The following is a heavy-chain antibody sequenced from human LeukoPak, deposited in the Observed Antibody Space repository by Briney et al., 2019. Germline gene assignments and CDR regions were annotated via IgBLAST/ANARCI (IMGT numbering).Heavy chain of an antibody. Sequence: GGSLRLSCAAFGFTFSSYAMHWVRQAPGEGLEWVVVISYDGSNKYYADSVKGRFTISRDNSKNSLYLQMNSLRDEDTAVYYCARRYSSSWWHLDYWGQGTLVTVSS. CDR2: ISYDGSNK. CDR3: ARRYSSSWWHLDY. J-gene: IGHJ4*02. V-gene: IGHV3-30-3*01. D-gene: IGHD6-13*01. CDR1: GFTFSSYA.